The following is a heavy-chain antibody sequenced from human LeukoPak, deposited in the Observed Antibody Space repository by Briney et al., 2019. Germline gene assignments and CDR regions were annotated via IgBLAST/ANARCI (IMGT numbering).Heavy chain of an antibody. Sequence: SVKVSCKASGGTFSSYAISWVRQAPGQGIEWMGGIIPIFGTANYAQKFQGRVTITADESTSTAYMELSSLRSEDTAVYYCARDRYSGSYPLDYWGQGTLVTVSS. V-gene: IGHV1-69*13. D-gene: IGHD1-26*01. J-gene: IGHJ4*02. CDR2: IIPIFGTA. CDR1: GGTFSSYA. CDR3: ARDRYSGSYPLDY.